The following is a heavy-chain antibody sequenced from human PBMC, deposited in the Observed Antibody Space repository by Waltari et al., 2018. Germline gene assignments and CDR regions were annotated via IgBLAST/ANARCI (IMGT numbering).Heavy chain of an antibody. Sequence: QVQLVQSGAEVPKLGFSVKVSCKAFGDSFTTYSISWVRQAPGQGLEWMGGIIPILGITHYAEKFQGRVTITADKSTSTAYIELSTLRSDDTAVYYCARSPKIAVAATGAFDYWGQGTLVTASA. D-gene: IGHD6-19*01. CDR1: GDSFTTYS. V-gene: IGHV1-69*10. CDR3: ARSPKIAVAATGAFDY. CDR2: IIPILGIT. J-gene: IGHJ4*02.